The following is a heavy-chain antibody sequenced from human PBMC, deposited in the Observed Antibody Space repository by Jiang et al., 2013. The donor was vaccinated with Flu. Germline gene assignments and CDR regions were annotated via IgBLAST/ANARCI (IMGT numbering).Heavy chain of an antibody. Sequence: VQLLESGGGLVQPGGSLRLSCAASGFTFSSYSMNWVRQAPGKGLEWVSYISSSSSTIYYADSVKGRFTISRDNAKNSLYLQMNSLRDEDTAVYYCARDQVVDTAMVTRHDAFDIWGQGTMVTVSS. J-gene: IGHJ3*02. CDR3: ARDQVVDTAMVTRHDAFDI. CDR1: GFTFSSYS. V-gene: IGHV3-48*02. D-gene: IGHD5-18*01. CDR2: ISSSSSTI.